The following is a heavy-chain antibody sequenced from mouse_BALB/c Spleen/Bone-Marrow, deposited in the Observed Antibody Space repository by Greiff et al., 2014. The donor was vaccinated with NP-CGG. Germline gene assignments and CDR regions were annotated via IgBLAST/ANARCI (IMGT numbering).Heavy chain of an antibody. CDR1: GYAFTNYL. CDR2: INPGSGGT. D-gene: IGHD3-3*01. J-gene: IGHJ2*01. V-gene: IGHV1-54*01. Sequence: VQLQQSGAELVRPGTSVKVSCKASGYAFTNYLIEWVKQRPGQGLEWIGMINPGSGGTNYNEKFKGKATLTADKSSSTAYTQLSSLTSDDSAAYFCARRDGSYFDYWGQGTTLTVSS. CDR3: ARRDGSYFDY.